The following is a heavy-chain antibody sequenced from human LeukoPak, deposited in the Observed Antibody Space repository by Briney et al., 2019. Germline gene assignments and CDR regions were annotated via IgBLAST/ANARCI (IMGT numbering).Heavy chain of an antibody. CDR1: GYTFTGYY. V-gene: IGHV1-2*02. D-gene: IGHD3-9*01. J-gene: IGHJ5*02. CDR2: INPNSGGT. CDR3: ARDCDYDILTGYNWFDP. Sequence: GASVKVSCKASGYTFTGYYMHWVRQAPGQGLEWMGWINPNSGGTNYAQKLQGRVTMTTDTSTSTAYMELRSLRSDDTAVYYCARDCDYDILTGYNWFDPWGQGTLVTVSS.